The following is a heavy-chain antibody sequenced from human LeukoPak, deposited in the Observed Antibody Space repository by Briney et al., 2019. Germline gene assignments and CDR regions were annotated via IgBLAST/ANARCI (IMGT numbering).Heavy chain of an antibody. CDR1: GGTFSSYA. Sequence: SVKVSCKASGGTFSSYAISWVRQAPGQGLEWMGGIIPIFGTANYAQKFQGRVTITTDESTSTAYMELSSLRSEDTAVYYCARDENYVNSSGYYYFDYWGQGTLVTVSS. V-gene: IGHV1-69*05. CDR2: IIPIFGTA. J-gene: IGHJ4*02. CDR3: ARDENYVNSSGYYYFDY. D-gene: IGHD3-22*01.